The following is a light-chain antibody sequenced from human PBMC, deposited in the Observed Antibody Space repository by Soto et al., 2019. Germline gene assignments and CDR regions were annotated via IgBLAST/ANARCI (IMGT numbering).Light chain of an antibody. CDR2: GAS. V-gene: IGKV3-20*01. CDR1: QVIGSSY. J-gene: IGKJ2*01. CDR3: QQFGSSIPHT. Sequence: EIVMTQSPGTLCLSPGERATISCRASQVIGSSYLAWYHQKSGQAPRLLIYGASSRATGIPDRFSGSGSGTDFTLTISRLEPEDFGVYYCQQFGSSIPHTFGQGTQLEIK.